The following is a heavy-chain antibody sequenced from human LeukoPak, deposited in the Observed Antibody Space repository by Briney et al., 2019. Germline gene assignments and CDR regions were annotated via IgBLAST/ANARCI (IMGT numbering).Heavy chain of an antibody. Sequence: PSETLSLTCAVYGGAFRGYYWSWIRQPPGKGLEWIGEINHSGSTNYNPSLKSRVTISVDTSKNQFSLKLSSVTAADTAVYYCARWGSSGRYYYYMDVWGKGTTVTVSS. CDR1: GGAFRGYY. D-gene: IGHD6-19*01. CDR3: ARWGSSGRYYYYMDV. CDR2: INHSGST. V-gene: IGHV4-34*01. J-gene: IGHJ6*03.